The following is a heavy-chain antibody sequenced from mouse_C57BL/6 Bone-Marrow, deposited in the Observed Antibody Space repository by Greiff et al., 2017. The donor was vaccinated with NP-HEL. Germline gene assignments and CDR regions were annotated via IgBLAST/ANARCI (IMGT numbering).Heavy chain of an antibody. D-gene: IGHD1-1*02. V-gene: IGHV14-3*02. CDR1: GFNIKDTY. Sequence: EVQLVESGAELVKPGASVKLSCTASGFNIKDTYMHWVKQRPEQGLEWIGRIDPANGNTEYDPKFQGKATITADTSSNTAYLQFSSLTSEDTAVYYCARLGGYYDGYWGQGTTLTVSS. CDR3: ARLGGYYDGY. CDR2: IDPANGNT. J-gene: IGHJ2*01.